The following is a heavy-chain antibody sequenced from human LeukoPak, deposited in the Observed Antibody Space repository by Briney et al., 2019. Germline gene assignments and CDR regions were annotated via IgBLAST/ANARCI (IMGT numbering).Heavy chain of an antibody. D-gene: IGHD6-13*01. V-gene: IGHV4-34*01. CDR2: INHSGST. Sequence: PSETLSLTCAVYGGSFSDYYWSWIRQPPGKGLEWIGEINHSGSTNYNPSLKSRVTISVDTSKNQFSLKLSSVTAADTAVYYCARGHSSSWYKNWGQGTLVTVSS. J-gene: IGHJ4*02. CDR3: ARGHSSSWYKN. CDR1: GGSFSDYY.